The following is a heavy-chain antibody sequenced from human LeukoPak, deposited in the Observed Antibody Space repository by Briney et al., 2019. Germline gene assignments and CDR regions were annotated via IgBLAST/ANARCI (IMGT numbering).Heavy chain of an antibody. Sequence: GGSLRLSCAASGFTLSSYGMHWVRQAPGKGLEWVTIISYDGSNKYYADSVKGRFTISRDNSKNTLYLQMKSLRAEDTAVYYCAKGGGYEAQYYYYYLDVWGKGTTVTISS. V-gene: IGHV3-30*18. CDR2: ISYDGSNK. CDR1: GFTLSSYG. D-gene: IGHD5-12*01. CDR3: AKGGGYEAQYYYYYLDV. J-gene: IGHJ6*03.